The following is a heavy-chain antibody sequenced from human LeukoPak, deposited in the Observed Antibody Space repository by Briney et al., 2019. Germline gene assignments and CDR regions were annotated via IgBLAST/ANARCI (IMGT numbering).Heavy chain of an antibody. D-gene: IGHD1-26*01. CDR2: IYTSGST. CDR3: ARESTLRTYFDTFDI. J-gene: IGHJ3*02. V-gene: IGHV4-4*07. CDR1: GGSMSSYY. Sequence: SGTLCLTCTVSGGSMSSYYWRCGRQSAGKGLEWVGRIYTSGSTSLNPSLKIPVTMSVATSKNQFSLKLTSVTAADTAVYYCARESTLRTYFDTFDIWGPGTMVTVSS.